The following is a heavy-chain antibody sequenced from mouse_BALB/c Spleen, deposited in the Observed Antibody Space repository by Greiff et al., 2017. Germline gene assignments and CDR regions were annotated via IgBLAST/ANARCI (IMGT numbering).Heavy chain of an antibody. Sequence: EVKLMESGGGLVQPGGSRKLSCADSGFTFSDYGMAWVRQAPGKGPEWVAFISNLAYSIYYADTVTGRFTISRENAKNTLYLEMSSLRSEDTAMYYCARDRGRGAMDYWGQGTSVTVSS. CDR3: ARDRGRGAMDY. CDR2: ISNLAYSI. CDR1: GFTFSDYG. D-gene: IGHD3-3*01. V-gene: IGHV5-15*02. J-gene: IGHJ4*01.